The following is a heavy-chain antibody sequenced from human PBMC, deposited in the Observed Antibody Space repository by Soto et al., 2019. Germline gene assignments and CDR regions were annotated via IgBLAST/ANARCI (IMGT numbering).Heavy chain of an antibody. V-gene: IGHV1-2*04. CDR3: ARDSGGAIVVVPAASGMYA. J-gene: IGHJ6*02. CDR2: INPNSGGT. CDR1: GYTFTGYY. Sequence: ASVKVSCKASGYTFTGYYMHWVRRAPGQGLEWMGWINPNSGGTSYAQKFQGWVTMTRDTSISTAYMELSRLRSDDTAVYYCARDSGGAIVVVPAASGMYAWGQEDTLTISS. D-gene: IGHD2-2*01.